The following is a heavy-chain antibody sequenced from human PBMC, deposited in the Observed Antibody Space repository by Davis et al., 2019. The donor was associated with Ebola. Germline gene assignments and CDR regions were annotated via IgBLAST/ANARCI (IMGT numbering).Heavy chain of an antibody. J-gene: IGHJ4*02. CDR2: ISSGGNT. CDR1: GFTFGDYD. D-gene: IGHD3-10*01. V-gene: IGHV3-53*01. Sequence: PGGSLRLSCIASGFTFGDYDMSWVRQTPGKGLEWVSTISSGGNTDYADSVKGRFTISRDHSMGTLFLQMNTLRAEDTAVYYCARVNYYSKSFDHWGRGTLVTVSS. CDR3: ARVNYYSKSFDH.